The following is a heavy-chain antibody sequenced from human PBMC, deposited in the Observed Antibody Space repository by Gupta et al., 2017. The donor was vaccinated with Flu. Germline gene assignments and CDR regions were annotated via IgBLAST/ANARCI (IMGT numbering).Heavy chain of an antibody. CDR1: GGSINSHY. CDR2: IDYAGPN. D-gene: IGHD1-7*01. V-gene: IGHV4-59*11. J-gene: IGHJ4*02. Sequence: GGSINSHYWSWIRESPGKGLEWIADIDYAGPNNYNPSLERRVTRSIGSSKKYRSLKLTSVTAADTAVYYCERGGTYGYEYWGPGGRGNVSS. CDR3: ERGGTYGYEY.